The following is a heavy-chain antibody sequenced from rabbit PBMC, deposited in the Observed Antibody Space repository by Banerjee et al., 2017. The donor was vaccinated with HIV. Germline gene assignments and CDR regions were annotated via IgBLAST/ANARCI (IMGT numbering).Heavy chain of an antibody. CDR1: GFTISSSYY. CDR3: ARGAYASSGFGL. V-gene: IGHV1S45*01. J-gene: IGHJ4*01. CDR2: IYVGSSDYT. D-gene: IGHD1-1*01. Sequence: QEQLVESGGGLVQPEGSLALTCKASGFTISSSYYMCWVRQAPGKGLEWIACIYVGSSDYTYYASWAKGRFTISKTSSTTVTLQMTSLTAADTATYFCARGAYASSGFGLWGPGTLVTVS.